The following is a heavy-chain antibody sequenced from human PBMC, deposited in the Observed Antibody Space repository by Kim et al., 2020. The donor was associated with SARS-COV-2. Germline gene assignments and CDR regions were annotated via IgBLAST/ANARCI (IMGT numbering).Heavy chain of an antibody. CDR2: ITIANGVA. J-gene: IGHJ4*02. CDR3: ARGGAGYLDY. D-gene: IGHD3-22*01. Sequence: ASVKVSCKASGYSLSGHTMHWVRRAPGQGLECVGFITIANGVANYSPKFQGRVAITRDTSANIVYMQLSGLTSEDTAVYYCARGGAGYLDYWRQGTLVTVSS. CDR1: GYSLSGHT. V-gene: IGHV1-3*04.